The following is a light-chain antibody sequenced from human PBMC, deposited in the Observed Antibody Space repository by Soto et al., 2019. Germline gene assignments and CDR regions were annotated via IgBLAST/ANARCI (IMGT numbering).Light chain of an antibody. CDR3: AAWDDGLGGYV. Sequence: QLVLTQPPAASGTPGQRVTISCSGSSSNIGGNAVNWYQQLPGTTPKLLIYSNKQRPSGVPGRFSGSKSGTSASLAISGLQFDDEADYYCAAWDDGLGGYVFGTGTVLAVL. V-gene: IGLV1-44*01. J-gene: IGLJ1*01. CDR1: SSNIGGNA. CDR2: SNK.